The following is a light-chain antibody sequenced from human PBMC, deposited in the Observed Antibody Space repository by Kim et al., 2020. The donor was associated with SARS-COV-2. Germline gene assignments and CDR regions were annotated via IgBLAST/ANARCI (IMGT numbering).Light chain of an antibody. CDR3: NSRDSSGNHVV. J-gene: IGLJ2*01. Sequence: ALGQTVRSTCQGDSLRSYYASWYQQKPGQAPVLVIYGENNRPSGIPDRFSGSSSGNTASLTITGTQAEDEADYYCNSRDSSGNHVVFGGGTQLTVL. CDR1: SLRSYY. CDR2: GEN. V-gene: IGLV3-19*01.